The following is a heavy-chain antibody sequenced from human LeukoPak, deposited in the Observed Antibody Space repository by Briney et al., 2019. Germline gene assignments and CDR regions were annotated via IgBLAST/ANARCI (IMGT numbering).Heavy chain of an antibody. CDR1: GYTFTGYY. CDR2: INPNSGGT. J-gene: IGHJ6*03. V-gene: IGHV1-2*02. D-gene: IGHD5-12*01. Sequence: ASVKVSCKASGYTFTGYYMHWVRQAPGQGLEWMGWINPNSGGTNYAQKFQGRVTMTRDTSISTAYMELSRLRSDDTAVYYCARAGKEYSGYDYPYYYYYYMDVWGKGTTVTVSS. CDR3: ARAGKEYSGYDYPYYYYYYMDV.